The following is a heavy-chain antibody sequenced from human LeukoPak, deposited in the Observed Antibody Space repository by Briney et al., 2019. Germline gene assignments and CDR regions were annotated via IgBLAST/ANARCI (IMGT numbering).Heavy chain of an antibody. CDR3: ARDVEAFDI. CDR2: ISDASRNI. D-gene: IGHD5-24*01. J-gene: IGHJ3*02. V-gene: IGHV3-21*01. Sequence: GGSLRLSCAASGFSFGTYRMNWVRQAPGKGLEWVSSISDASRNIYYADSVKGRFTISRDNAKNSLYLQMNSLRAEDTAVYYCARDVEAFDIWGQGTMVTVSS. CDR1: GFSFGTYR.